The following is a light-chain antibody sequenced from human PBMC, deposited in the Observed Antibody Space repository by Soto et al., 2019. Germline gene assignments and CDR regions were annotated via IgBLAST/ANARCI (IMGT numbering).Light chain of an antibody. V-gene: IGKV3-15*01. CDR3: QQYFEWPPMT. J-gene: IGKJ1*01. CDR2: GAS. CDR1: ETVATN. Sequence: EVATTQSPATLSVSPGERATLSCRASETVATNLAWYQQKPGQAPRLLISGASTRAAGISDRFPGSGSGTEFTLTISSLRSEDPAIYYCQQYFEWPPMTFGQGTKVDIK.